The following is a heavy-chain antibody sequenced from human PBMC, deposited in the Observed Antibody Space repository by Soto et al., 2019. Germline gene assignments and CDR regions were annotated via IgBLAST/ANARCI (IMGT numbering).Heavy chain of an antibody. CDR1: GYTFTSYA. Sequence: QVQLVQSGAEVKKPGASVKVSCKASGYTFTSYAMHWVRQAPGLRLEWMGWINAGNGNTKYSQKFQGRVTITRDTSASTAYMKLSSLRSEDRAVYYCARVVLGLDPWGQGTLVTVSS. CDR3: ARVVLGLDP. D-gene: IGHD3-16*02. V-gene: IGHV1-3*01. J-gene: IGHJ5*02. CDR2: INAGNGNT.